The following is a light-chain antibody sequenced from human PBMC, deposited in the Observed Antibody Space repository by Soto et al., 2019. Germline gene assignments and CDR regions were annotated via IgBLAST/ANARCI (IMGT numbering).Light chain of an antibody. V-gene: IGLV2-8*01. J-gene: IGLJ1*01. CDR1: SSDVGGYNY. Sequence: QSALTQPPSASGSPGLSVAITCTGTSSDVGGYNYVSWYQQHPGKAPKLMIYEVNKRPSGVPDRFSGSKSGNTASLTVSGLQAEDEADYYCSSYAGSSNVFGTGTKVTAL. CDR3: SSYAGSSNV. CDR2: EVN.